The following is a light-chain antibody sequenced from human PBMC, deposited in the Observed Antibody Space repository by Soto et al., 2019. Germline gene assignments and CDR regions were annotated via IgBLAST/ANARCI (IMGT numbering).Light chain of an antibody. Sequence: TQMTQSPSSLSASVGDRVTITFRASQDIDIYLSWYQQKPGKVPKLLIYDESTLQSGVPSRFSGSGSGTDFTLTINNLRPEDFATYYCQQSYRTPYTFGQGTKVDIK. V-gene: IGKV1-39*01. CDR2: DES. CDR1: QDIDIY. J-gene: IGKJ2*01. CDR3: QQSYRTPYT.